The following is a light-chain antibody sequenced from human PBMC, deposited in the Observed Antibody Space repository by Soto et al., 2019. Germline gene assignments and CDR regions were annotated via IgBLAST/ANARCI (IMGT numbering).Light chain of an antibody. Sequence: EIVLTQSPGTLSLSPGDRATLSCRASQTISSTYLAWYQQNPGQAPRLLIYAASTRATGVPDRFSGSGSGTDFTLTISRLEPEDFAVYFCQQYNYLITFGQGTRLEIK. CDR1: QTISSTY. J-gene: IGKJ5*01. CDR2: AAS. CDR3: QQYNYLIT. V-gene: IGKV3-20*01.